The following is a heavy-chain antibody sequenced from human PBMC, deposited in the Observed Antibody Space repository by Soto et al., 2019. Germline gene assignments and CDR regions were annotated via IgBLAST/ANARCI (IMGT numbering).Heavy chain of an antibody. CDR1: GFTFSDYY. CDR3: ARHPERIAQIGWFDP. CDR2: ISGSGGST. D-gene: IGHD6-13*01. Sequence: GGSLRLSCAASGFTFSDYYMSWIRQAPGKGLEWVSAISGSGGSTYYADSVKGRFTISRDNAKNSLYLQMNSLRAEDTAVYYCARHPERIAQIGWFDPWGQGTLVTVSS. J-gene: IGHJ5*02. V-gene: IGHV3-11*04.